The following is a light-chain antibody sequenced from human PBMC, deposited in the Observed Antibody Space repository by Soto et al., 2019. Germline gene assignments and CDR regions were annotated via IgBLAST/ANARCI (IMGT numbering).Light chain of an antibody. CDR3: QQDDSLPYT. J-gene: IGKJ2*01. V-gene: IGKV1-33*01. CDR2: DAS. Sequence: DIQMTQSPSSLSASVGDRVTITCQASQDIRKYLNWYQQKPGKAPKLLIHDASNLKTGVPSRFSGSGSGTDFTLTINSLQPEDFATYHCQQDDSLPYTFGQGTKLEIK. CDR1: QDIRKY.